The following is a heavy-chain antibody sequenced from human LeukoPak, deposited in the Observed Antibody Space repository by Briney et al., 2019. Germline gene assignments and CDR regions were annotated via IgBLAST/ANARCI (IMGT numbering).Heavy chain of an antibody. D-gene: IGHD3-22*01. J-gene: IGHJ3*02. V-gene: IGHV1-2*06. Sequence: GASVKVSCKASGSTFTGYYMHWVRQAPGQGLEWMGRINPNSGGTNYAQKFQGRVTMTRDTSISTAYMELSRLRSDDTAVYYCARAYDSSGYAFDIWGQGTMVTVSS. CDR1: GSTFTGYY. CDR2: INPNSGGT. CDR3: ARAYDSSGYAFDI.